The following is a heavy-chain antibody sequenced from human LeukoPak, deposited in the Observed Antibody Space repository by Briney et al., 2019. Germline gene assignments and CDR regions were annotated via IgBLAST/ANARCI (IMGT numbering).Heavy chain of an antibody. J-gene: IGHJ4*02. Sequence: PGGSLRLSCEVSGFTFTDYWMNWVRQAPGKGPEWVASIRQDGSEKTYVDSVKGRFTISRDNAKNSLYLQMNSLRAEDTAVYYCAKLGYCSSTSCYPCFDYWGQGTLVTVSS. D-gene: IGHD2-2*01. CDR2: IRQDGSEK. V-gene: IGHV3-7*01. CDR3: AKLGYCSSTSCYPCFDY. CDR1: GFTFTDYW.